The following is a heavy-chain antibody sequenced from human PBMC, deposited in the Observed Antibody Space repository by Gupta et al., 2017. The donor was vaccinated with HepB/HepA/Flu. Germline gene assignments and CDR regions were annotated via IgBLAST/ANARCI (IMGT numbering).Heavy chain of an antibody. V-gene: IGHV3-7*03. CDR1: GFIMSNYW. D-gene: IGHD5-12*01. J-gene: IGHJ4*02. CDR2: IKGDRSES. Sequence: EVQLVESGGGLVQPGGSLRLSCAASGFIMSNYWMTWARQAPGKGLDWVATIKGDRSESYYVDSVKGRFTISRDNAESSLYLEMNTLRVEDTAFYYCVRDGNGYERWGRGTLVTVSA. CDR3: VRDGNGYER.